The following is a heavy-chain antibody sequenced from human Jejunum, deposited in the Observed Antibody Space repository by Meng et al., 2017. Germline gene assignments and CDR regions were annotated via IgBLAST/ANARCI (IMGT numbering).Heavy chain of an antibody. J-gene: IGHJ4*02. CDR3: ARLGVAGTSNYFVY. V-gene: IGHV4-39*06. CDR2: IQYSVVI. CDR1: GGPIRTTHYH. Sequence: GPRLGKASETTSPTCTVCGGPIRTTHYHWAWIRQPPGEVLEWIATIQYSVVIHDASSLKSRVTISIDTPKTQFPLKLNSVTAADTAMYYCARLGVAGTSNYFVYWGQGALVTVSS. D-gene: IGHD6-19*01.